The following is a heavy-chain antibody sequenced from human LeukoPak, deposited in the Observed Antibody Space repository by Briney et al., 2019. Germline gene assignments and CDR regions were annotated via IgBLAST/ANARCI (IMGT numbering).Heavy chain of an antibody. CDR3: ARENYCTNGVCWAFDP. D-gene: IGHD2-8*01. CDR1: GGSISSSDYY. J-gene: IGHJ5*02. V-gene: IGHV4-39*07. Sequence: SETLSLTCTVPGGSISSSDYYWGWIRQPPGKGLEWIGNSYYTGSSSCNSSLKSRVTISVDPSKNQFSLQLSSVPAADTAVYYCARENYCTNGVCWAFDPWGQGTLLTVSS. CDR2: SYYTGSS.